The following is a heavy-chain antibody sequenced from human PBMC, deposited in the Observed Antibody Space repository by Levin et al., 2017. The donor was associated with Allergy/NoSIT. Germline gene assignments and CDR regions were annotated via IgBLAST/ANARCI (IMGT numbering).Heavy chain of an antibody. CDR3: ARKRLTDATYFCALDI. J-gene: IGHJ3*02. CDR1: GFSLTTGMC. V-gene: IGHV2-70*13. D-gene: IGHD2/OR15-2a*01. Sequence: QTLSLTCTFSGFSLTTGMCVHWLRQSPGRAPEWLASIDWDDDKYYSASLKTRLTISRDTSVNQVVLTMTNMAPADTAAYYCARKRLTDATYFCALDIWGQGTMVTVSS. CDR2: IDWDDDK.